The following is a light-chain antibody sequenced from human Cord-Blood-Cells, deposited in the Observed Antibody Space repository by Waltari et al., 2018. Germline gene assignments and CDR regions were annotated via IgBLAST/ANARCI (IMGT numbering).Light chain of an antibody. CDR3: SSYTSSSTL. CDR2: DVS. J-gene: IGLJ2*01. CDR1: SSDVGGYNY. V-gene: IGLV2-14*01. Sequence: QSALTQPASVSGSTGQSLTISCTGTSSDVGGYNYVSWYQQHPGKAPKLMIYDVSNRPSGVSNRFSGSKSGNTASLTISGLQAEDEADYYCSSYTSSSTLFGGGTKLTVL.